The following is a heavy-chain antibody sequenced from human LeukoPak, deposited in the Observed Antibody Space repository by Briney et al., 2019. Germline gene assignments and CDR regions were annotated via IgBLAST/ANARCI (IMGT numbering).Heavy chain of an antibody. CDR3: AKDPHSSGWLPYYLHY. Sequence: GGSLRLSCAASGFTFRTYAMSWVRQAPGKGLEWVSVISDSGDSTYYADSVKGRFTISRDNSKNTLYLQMNSLRAEDTAVYYCAKDPHSSGWLPYYLHYWGQGTLVTVSS. V-gene: IGHV3-23*01. D-gene: IGHD6-19*01. CDR2: ISDSGDST. J-gene: IGHJ4*02. CDR1: GFTFRTYA.